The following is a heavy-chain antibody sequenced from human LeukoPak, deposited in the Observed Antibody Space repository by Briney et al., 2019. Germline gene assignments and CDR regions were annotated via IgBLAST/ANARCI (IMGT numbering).Heavy chain of an antibody. Sequence: GASVKVSCKASGYTFTGYYMHWVRQAPGQGLEWMGWINPYSGDTNYAQKFQGRVTMTRDTSISTAYMELSRLRSDDTAVYYCARDPSSSWYGGYFDYWGQGTLVTVSS. V-gene: IGHV1-2*02. CDR2: INPYSGDT. D-gene: IGHD6-13*01. CDR3: ARDPSSSWYGGYFDY. CDR1: GYTFTGYY. J-gene: IGHJ4*02.